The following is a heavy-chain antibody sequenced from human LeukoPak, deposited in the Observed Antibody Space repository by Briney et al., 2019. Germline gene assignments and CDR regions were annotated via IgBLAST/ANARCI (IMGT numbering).Heavy chain of an antibody. V-gene: IGHV1-69*05. J-gene: IGHJ4*02. D-gene: IGHD3-16*01. Sequence: SVKVSCKASGGTFSSYAISWVRQAPGQGLEWMGRIIPIFGTANYAQKFQGRVTITTDESTSTAYMELRSLRSDDTAVYYCARGSFMLVDYWGRGTLVTVSS. CDR1: GGTFSSYA. CDR2: IIPIFGTA. CDR3: ARGSFMLVDY.